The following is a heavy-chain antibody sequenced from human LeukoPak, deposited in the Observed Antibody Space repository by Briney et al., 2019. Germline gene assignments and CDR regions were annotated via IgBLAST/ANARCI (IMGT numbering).Heavy chain of an antibody. CDR2: ISWNSGSI. D-gene: IGHD6-19*01. J-gene: IGHJ4*02. CDR3: ARGVGAAVAY. CDR1: GFTFDDYA. V-gene: IGHV3-9*01. Sequence: GRSLRLSCAASGFTFDDYAMHWVWQAPGKGLEWVSGISWNSGSIGYADSVKGRFTISRDNAKNSLYLQMNSLRAEDTAVYYCARGVGAAVAYWGQGTLITVSS.